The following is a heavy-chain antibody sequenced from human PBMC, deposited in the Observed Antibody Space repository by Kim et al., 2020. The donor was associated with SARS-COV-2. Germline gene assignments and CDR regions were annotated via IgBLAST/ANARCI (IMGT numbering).Heavy chain of an antibody. V-gene: IGHV3-7*03. CDR3: SKRSGWACEY. D-gene: IGHD6-19*01. J-gene: IGHJ4*02. CDR2: EK. Sequence: EKDYVDSVKGRFTISRDNAKNSLYLQMNSLRVEDTAVYYCSKRSGWACEYWGQGTLVTVSS.